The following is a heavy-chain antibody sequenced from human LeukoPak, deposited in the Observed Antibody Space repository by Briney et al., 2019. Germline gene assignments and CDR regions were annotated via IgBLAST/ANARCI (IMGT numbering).Heavy chain of an antibody. Sequence: GASVKVSCKASGYTFTGYYMHWVRQAPGQGPEWMGWINPNSGGTNYAQKFQGRVTMTRDTSISTAYMELSRLRSDDTAVYYCARGLYDFWSGYETNWFDPWGQGTLVTVSS. CDR3: ARGLYDFWSGYETNWFDP. V-gene: IGHV1-2*02. D-gene: IGHD3-3*01. J-gene: IGHJ5*02. CDR2: INPNSGGT. CDR1: GYTFTGYY.